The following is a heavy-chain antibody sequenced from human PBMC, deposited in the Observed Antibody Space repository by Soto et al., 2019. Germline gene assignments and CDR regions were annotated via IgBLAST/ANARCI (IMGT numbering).Heavy chain of an antibody. Sequence: GESLKISCKGSGYSFTSYWIGWVRQMPGKGLEWMGIIYPGDSDTRYSPSFQGQVTISADKSISTAYLQWSSLKASDTAMYYCARHDSGSYYYYYGMAVWGQGTTVTVSS. J-gene: IGHJ6*02. CDR3: ARHDSGSYYYYYGMAV. CDR1: GYSFTSYW. V-gene: IGHV5-51*01. D-gene: IGHD1-26*01. CDR2: IYPGDSDT.